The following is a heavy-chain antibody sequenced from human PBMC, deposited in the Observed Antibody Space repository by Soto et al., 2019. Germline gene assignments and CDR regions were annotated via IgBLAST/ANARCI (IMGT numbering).Heavy chain of an antibody. J-gene: IGHJ4*02. V-gene: IGHV3-21*01. CDR1: GFTFSSYS. Sequence: GSLRLSCAASGFTFSSYSMNWVRQAPGKGLEWVSSISSSSSYTYYADSVKGRFTISRDIAKNTLYLQMNSLRAEDTAVYYCASSGSKPRFDYWGQGTLVTVSS. CDR3: ASSGSKPRFDY. CDR2: ISSSSSYT. D-gene: IGHD1-26*01.